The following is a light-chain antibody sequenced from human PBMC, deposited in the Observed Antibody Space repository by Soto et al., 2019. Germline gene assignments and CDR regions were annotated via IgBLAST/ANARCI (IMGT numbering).Light chain of an antibody. J-gene: IGLJ1*01. CDR1: SGDVGDYNS. CDR3: SSYKTSGTQGV. Sequence: QSVLTQPASVSGSDGQSITISCTGTSGDVGDYNSVSWYQQRPGKAPKLMIYEVSSRPSGVSNRFSGSKSGTTASLTISGLQGDDEGDYYCSSYKTSGTQGVFGTGTKVTVL. CDR2: EVS. V-gene: IGLV2-14*01.